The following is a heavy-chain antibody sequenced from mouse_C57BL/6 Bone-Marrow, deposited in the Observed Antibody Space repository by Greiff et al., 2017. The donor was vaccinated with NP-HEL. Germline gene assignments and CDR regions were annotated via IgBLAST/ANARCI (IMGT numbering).Heavy chain of an antibody. CDR3: ARRGYGSSPWFAY. V-gene: IGHV1-64*01. CDR1: GYTFTSYW. Sequence: VQLQQPGAELVKPGASVKLSCKASGYTFTSYWMHWVKQRPGQGLEWIGMIHPNSGSTNYNEKFKSKATLTVAKSSSTAYMQLSSLTSEDSAVYYCARRGYGSSPWFAYWGQGTLVTVSA. D-gene: IGHD1-1*01. CDR2: IHPNSGST. J-gene: IGHJ3*01.